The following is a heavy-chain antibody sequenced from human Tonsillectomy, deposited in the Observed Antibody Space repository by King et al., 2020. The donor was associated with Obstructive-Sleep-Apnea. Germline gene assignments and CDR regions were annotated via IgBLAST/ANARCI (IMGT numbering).Heavy chain of an antibody. CDR3: AREIRSRNSY. V-gene: IGHV3-30*04. CDR1: GFTFSDYT. J-gene: IGHJ4*02. CDR2: ISYDGNTE. D-gene: IGHD3-3*02. Sequence: VQLVESGGGVVQPGRSLRLSCAASGFTFSDYTMHWVRQAPGKGLEWVAVISYDGNTEYYADSVKGRFTISRDNSKNTLYLQMNTLRAEDTALYYCAREIRSRNSYWGQGTLVTVSS.